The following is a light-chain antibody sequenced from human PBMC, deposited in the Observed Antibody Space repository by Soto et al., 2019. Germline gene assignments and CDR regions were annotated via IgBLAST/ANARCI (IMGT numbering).Light chain of an antibody. J-gene: IGKJ5*01. CDR3: QEYDDSPPIT. CDR1: QSVSSN. Sequence: EIVMTQSPATLSVSPGERSTLSCMASQSVSSNLAWYQQKPGQAPRLLIFDASNRASGIPVRFSGSGSGTDFTLTITRLEPEDFAVYYCQEYDDSPPITFGLGTRLDIK. CDR2: DAS. V-gene: IGKV3D-15*01.